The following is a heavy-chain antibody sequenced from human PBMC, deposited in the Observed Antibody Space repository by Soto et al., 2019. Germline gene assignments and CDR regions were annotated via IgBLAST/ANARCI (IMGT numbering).Heavy chain of an antibody. V-gene: IGHV5-51*01. Sequence: PGESLKISCKGSGYSFTSYWIGWVRQMPGKGLEWMGIIYPGDSATRYSPSFQGQVTISADKSISTAYLQWSSLKASDTAMYYCARRYCSSTRCTRGGWFDPWGQGTLVTVSS. CDR3: ARRYCSSTRCTRGGWFDP. J-gene: IGHJ5*02. CDR2: IYPGDSAT. CDR1: GYSFTSYW. D-gene: IGHD2-2*01.